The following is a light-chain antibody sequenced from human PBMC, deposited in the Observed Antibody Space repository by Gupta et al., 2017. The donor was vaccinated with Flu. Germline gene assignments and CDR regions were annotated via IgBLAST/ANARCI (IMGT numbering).Light chain of an antibody. Sequence: DIQMTQSPSTLSASVGDRVTITCRASQSISSRLTWYQQKPGQAPKLMIYKASRLESGGPSRFSGSGSGKEFTLTSSSRQHDDFANYYCQQDDTYWTFGQGTKVEIK. CDR1: QSISSR. CDR3: QQDDTYWT. V-gene: IGKV1-5*03. J-gene: IGKJ1*01. CDR2: KAS.